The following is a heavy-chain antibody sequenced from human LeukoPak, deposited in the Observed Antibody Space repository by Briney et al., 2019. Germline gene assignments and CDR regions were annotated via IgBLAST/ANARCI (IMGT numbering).Heavy chain of an antibody. J-gene: IGHJ5*02. D-gene: IGHD2-2*01. CDR3: ARVGPPAANNWFDP. CDR1: GFTFSSYW. CDR2: IKQDGSEK. Sequence: PGGSLRLSCAASGFTFSSYWMSWVRQAPGKGLEWVANIKQDGSEKYYVDSVKGRFTISRDNAKNSLYLQMNSLRAEDTAVYYCARVGPPAANNWFDPWGQGTLATVSS. V-gene: IGHV3-7*01.